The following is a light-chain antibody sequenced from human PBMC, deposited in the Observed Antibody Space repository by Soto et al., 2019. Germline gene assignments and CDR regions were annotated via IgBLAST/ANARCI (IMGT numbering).Light chain of an antibody. CDR1: SSDVGAYKY. J-gene: IGLJ1*01. Sequence: QSALTQPPSASGSPGQSVTISCTGTSSDVGAYKYVSWYQEHPGKAPKLMIYDVSKRPSGVPDRFSGSKSGNTASLTISGLQAEDEADYYCCSYAGSYTLYVFGTGTKVTVL. CDR3: CSYAGSYTLYV. V-gene: IGLV2-11*01. CDR2: DVS.